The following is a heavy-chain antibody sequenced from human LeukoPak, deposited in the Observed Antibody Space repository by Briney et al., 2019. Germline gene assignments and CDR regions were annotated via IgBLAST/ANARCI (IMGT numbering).Heavy chain of an antibody. CDR2: IRSKAYGGTT. V-gene: IGHV3-49*03. CDR1: GFTFGDYA. CDR3: TRDKAGPMGYY. D-gene: IGHD6-19*01. J-gene: IGHJ4*02. Sequence: GGSLRLSCTASGFTFGDYAMSWLRQAPGKGLEWVGFIRSKAYGGTTEYAASVKGRFTISRDDSKSIAYLQMNSLKTEDTAVYYCTRDKAGPMGYYWGQGTLVTVSS.